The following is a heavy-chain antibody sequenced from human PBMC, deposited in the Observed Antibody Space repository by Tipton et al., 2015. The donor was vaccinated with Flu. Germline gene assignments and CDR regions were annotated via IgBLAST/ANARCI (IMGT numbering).Heavy chain of an antibody. Sequence: GLVKPSGTLSLTCFVSGDSISSSSYFWGWIRQPPGKGLEWIATIYYRGYTYYSPSLKSRISISVDTSNNQFSLKLNSVTAADTAVYYCVRLVNGWGPVGWVDPWGQGTLVTVSS. CDR2: IYYRGYT. CDR3: VRLVNGWGPVGWVDP. CDR1: GDSISSSSYF. J-gene: IGHJ5*02. D-gene: IGHD2-2*03. V-gene: IGHV4-39*01.